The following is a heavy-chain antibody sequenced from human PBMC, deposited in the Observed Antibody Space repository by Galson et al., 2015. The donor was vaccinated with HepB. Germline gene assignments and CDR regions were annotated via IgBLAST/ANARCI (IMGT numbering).Heavy chain of an antibody. V-gene: IGHV1-69*13. Sequence: SVKVSCKASGYTFTSYYMHWVRQAPGQGLEWMGGIIPIFGTANYAQKFQGRVTITADESTSTAYMELSSLRSEDTAVYYCARYTLYCSSTSCPRRGYYYYMDVWGKGTTVTVSS. CDR1: GYTFTSYY. D-gene: IGHD2-2*01. CDR3: ARYTLYCSSTSCPRRGYYYYMDV. CDR2: IIPIFGTA. J-gene: IGHJ6*03.